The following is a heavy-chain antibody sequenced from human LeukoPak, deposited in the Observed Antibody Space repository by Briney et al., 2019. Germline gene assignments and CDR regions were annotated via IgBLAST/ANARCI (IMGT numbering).Heavy chain of an antibody. CDR3: AKDRVSGWYAGSFDF. J-gene: IGHJ3*01. D-gene: IGHD6-19*01. V-gene: IGHV3-9*01. CDR2: ISWNSGSI. CDR1: GFTFDDYA. Sequence: HPGGSLRLSCAASGFTFDDYAMHWVRQVPGKGLEWVSGISWNSGSIGYADSVKGRFTISRDNAKNSLYLEMSSLRAEDTALYYCAKDRVSGWYAGSFDFWGQGTMVTVSP.